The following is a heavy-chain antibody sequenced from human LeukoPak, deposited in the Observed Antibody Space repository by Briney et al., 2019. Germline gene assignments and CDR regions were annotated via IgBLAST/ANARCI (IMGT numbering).Heavy chain of an antibody. J-gene: IGHJ4*02. CDR3: ARGRAAMVTYYDSDASYYFDY. CDR2: IYTSGST. Sequence: TTSETLSLTCTVSGGSISSGSYYWSWIRQPAGKGLEWIGRIYTSGSTNYNPSLKSRVTISVDTSKNQFTLKLSSVTAADTAVYYCARGRAAMVTYYDSDASYYFDYWGQGTLVTVSS. CDR1: GGSISSGSYY. V-gene: IGHV4-61*02. D-gene: IGHD3-22*01.